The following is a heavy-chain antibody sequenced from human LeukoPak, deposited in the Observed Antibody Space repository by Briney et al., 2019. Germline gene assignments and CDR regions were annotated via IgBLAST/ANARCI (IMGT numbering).Heavy chain of an antibody. Sequence: PGGSLRLSCAASGFTFSSYWMSWVRQAPGKGLEWVANIKQDGSEKYYVDSVKGRFTISRDNAKNPLYLQMNSLRAEDTAVYYCARERAGLGSIHAFDIWGQGTMVTVSS. V-gene: IGHV3-7*01. D-gene: IGHD6-6*01. CDR2: IKQDGSEK. J-gene: IGHJ3*02. CDR3: ARERAGLGSIHAFDI. CDR1: GFTFSSYW.